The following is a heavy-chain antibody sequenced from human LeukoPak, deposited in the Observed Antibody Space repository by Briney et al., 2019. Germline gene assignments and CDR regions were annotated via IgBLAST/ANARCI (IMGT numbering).Heavy chain of an antibody. CDR1: GFTFSNYA. J-gene: IGHJ5*02. Sequence: PGGSLRLSCAASGFTFSNYAMHWVRQAPGKGLEWVAVISYDGSNRYYADSVKGRFTISRDNSQNTLYLQMNSLRAEDTAVYYCARPEGCGSTTCYSRFDPWGQGTLVTVSS. CDR2: ISYDGSNR. D-gene: IGHD2-2*01. CDR3: ARPEGCGSTTCYSRFDP. V-gene: IGHV3-30-3*01.